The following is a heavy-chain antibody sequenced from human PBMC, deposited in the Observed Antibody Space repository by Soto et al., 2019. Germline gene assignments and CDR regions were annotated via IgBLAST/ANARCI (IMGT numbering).Heavy chain of an antibody. Sequence: GGSLRLSCAASGFTFSAYSMNWVRQAPGKGLEWISYISGSGGSTYYADSVKGRFTISRDNSKNTLYLQMNSLRGEDTAVYYCAKDGVPVSVVVVAADAFDIWGQGTMVTVSS. CDR2: ISGSGGST. D-gene: IGHD2-15*01. J-gene: IGHJ3*02. CDR3: AKDGVPVSVVVVAADAFDI. V-gene: IGHV3-23*01. CDR1: GFTFSAYS.